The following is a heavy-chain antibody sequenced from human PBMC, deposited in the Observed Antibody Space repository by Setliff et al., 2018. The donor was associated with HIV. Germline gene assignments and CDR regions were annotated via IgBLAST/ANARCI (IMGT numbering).Heavy chain of an antibody. Sequence: PSETLSLTCTVSGGSISSYCWNWIRQPPGKGLEWIGYIFASGSSLYNPSHQSRVSISVDTSKNQFSLKLSSVTAADTAVYYCARVVITMVRGVISAWFDPWGQGTLVTVSS. J-gene: IGHJ5*02. V-gene: IGHV4-4*09. CDR3: ARVVITMVRGVISAWFDP. D-gene: IGHD3-10*01. CDR1: GGSISSYC. CDR2: IFASGSS.